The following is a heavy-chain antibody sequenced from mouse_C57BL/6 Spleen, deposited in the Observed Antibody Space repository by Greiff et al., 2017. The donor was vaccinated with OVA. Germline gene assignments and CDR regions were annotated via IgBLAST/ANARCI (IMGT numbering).Heavy chain of an antibody. CDR2: ISSGSSTI. CDR3: ARREALYYGNYYAMDY. J-gene: IGHJ4*01. V-gene: IGHV5-17*01. D-gene: IGHD2-1*01. Sequence: EVMLVESGGGLVKPGGSLKLSCAASGFTFSDYGMHWVRQAPEKGLEWVAYISSGSSTIYYADTVKGRFTISRDNAKNTLFLQMTSLRSEDTAMYYCARREALYYGNYYAMDYWGQGTSVTVSS. CDR1: GFTFSDYG.